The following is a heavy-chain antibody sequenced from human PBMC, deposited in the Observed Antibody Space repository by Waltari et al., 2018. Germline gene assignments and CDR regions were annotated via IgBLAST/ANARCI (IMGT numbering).Heavy chain of an antibody. D-gene: IGHD4-4*01. CDR2: VDPADSET. Sequence: EVQLVQSGAEVKKPGATVKSPCKASGYTFTDYSIHWVQQAPGKGREWMGRVDPADSETIYAEKFQGRVTITADTSTDTAYMELSSLRSEDTAVYYCATVLTTVPTYWFDPWGQGTLVTVSS. CDR3: ATVLTTVPTYWFDP. V-gene: IGHV1-69-2*01. J-gene: IGHJ5*02. CDR1: GYTFTDYS.